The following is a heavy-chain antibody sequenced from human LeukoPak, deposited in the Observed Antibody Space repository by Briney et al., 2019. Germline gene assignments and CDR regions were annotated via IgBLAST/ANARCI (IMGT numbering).Heavy chain of an antibody. V-gene: IGHV3-23*01. CDR3: ARNFWGSYYYYGMDV. CDR2: ISGSGGST. CDR1: GFTFSSYA. Sequence: GSLRLSCAASGFTFSSYAMSWVRQAPEKGLEWVSAISGSGGSTYYADSVKGRFTISRDNSKNTLYLQMNSLRAEDTAVYYCARNFWGSYYYYGMDVWGQGTTVTVSS. J-gene: IGHJ6*02. D-gene: IGHD7-27*01.